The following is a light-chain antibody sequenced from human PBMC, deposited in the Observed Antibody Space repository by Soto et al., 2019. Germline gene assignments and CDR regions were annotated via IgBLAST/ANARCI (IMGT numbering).Light chain of an antibody. CDR2: RAS. CDR1: QSISSW. Sequence: DIQMTQSPSTLSASVGDRVIITCRASQSISSWLAWYQQKPGKAPDLLIYRASTLKTGIPSRFSGSGSGTEFTITISSLQPDDFATYYCQQYDRASWTFGPGTKVVIK. V-gene: IGKV1-5*03. CDR3: QQYDRASWT. J-gene: IGKJ1*01.